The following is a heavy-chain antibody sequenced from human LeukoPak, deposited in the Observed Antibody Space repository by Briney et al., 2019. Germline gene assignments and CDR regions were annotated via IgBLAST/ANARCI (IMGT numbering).Heavy chain of an antibody. CDR3: ARDIVGILYGLDV. V-gene: IGHV3-23*01. CDR2: ISGSGGNT. D-gene: IGHD2-15*01. CDR1: GFTFSSYA. J-gene: IGHJ6*02. Sequence: GGSLRLSCAASGFTFSSYAMSWVRQAPGKGLEWVSAISGSGGNTYYADSVKGRFTISRDNSKNTLYLQMNSLRAEDTAVYYCARDIVGILYGLDVWGQGTTVTVSS.